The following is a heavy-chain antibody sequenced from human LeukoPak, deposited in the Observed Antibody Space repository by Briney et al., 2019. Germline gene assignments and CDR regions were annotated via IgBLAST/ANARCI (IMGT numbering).Heavy chain of an antibody. CDR1: GFTFSSYS. CDR2: ISSSSSYI. Sequence: GGSLRLSCAASGFTFSSYSMNWVRQAPGKGLEWVSSISSSSSYIYYADSVKGRFTISRDNAKNSLYLQMNSLRAEDTAVYYCARDPNHYYYDSSGYYFDYWGQGTLVTVSS. CDR3: ARDPNHYYYDSSGYYFDY. V-gene: IGHV3-21*01. J-gene: IGHJ4*02. D-gene: IGHD3-22*01.